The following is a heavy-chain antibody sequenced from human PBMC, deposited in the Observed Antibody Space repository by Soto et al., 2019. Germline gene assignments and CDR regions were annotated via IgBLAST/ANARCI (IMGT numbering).Heavy chain of an antibody. Sequence: GGSLRLSCAASGFTFSSYGMHWVRQAPGKGLEWVAVISYDGSNKYYADSVKGRFTISRDNSKNTLYLQMNSLRAEDTAVYYCAKDQYITPVLDSGYDSLGGYYYYYGMDVWGQGTTVTVSS. V-gene: IGHV3-30*18. CDR2: ISYDGSNK. CDR1: GFTFSSYG. CDR3: AKDQYITPVLDSGYDSLGGYYYYYGMDV. D-gene: IGHD5-12*01. J-gene: IGHJ6*02.